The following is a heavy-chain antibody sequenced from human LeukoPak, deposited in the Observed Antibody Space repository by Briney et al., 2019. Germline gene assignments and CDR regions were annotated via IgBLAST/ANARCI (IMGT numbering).Heavy chain of an antibody. J-gene: IGHJ4*02. D-gene: IGHD6-19*01. CDR1: GFTFSSYS. Sequence: PGGSLRLSCAASGFTFSSYSMKWVRQAPGKGLEWVSFIGSSISYISYADSVKGRFTISRDNSKNTLYLQMNSLRAEDTAVYYCAKDGYSSGWYVGYWGQGTLVTVSS. CDR2: IGSSISYI. V-gene: IGHV3-21*04. CDR3: AKDGYSSGWYVGY.